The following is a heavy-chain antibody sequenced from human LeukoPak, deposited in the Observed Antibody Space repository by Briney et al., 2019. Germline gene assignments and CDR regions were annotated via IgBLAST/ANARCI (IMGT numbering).Heavy chain of an antibody. CDR2: ISTYNGNT. D-gene: IGHD6-19*01. CDR3: ARDTYNSGWCSDY. Sequence: ASVKVSCKTSGSTVTSYGISWVRQAPGHGLEWMGWISTYNGNTNYAQNLQGRIIMTTDTSTSTAYMELRSLRSDDTAVYYCARDTYNSGWCSDYWGQGTLVTVSS. V-gene: IGHV1-18*01. J-gene: IGHJ4*02. CDR1: GSTVTSYG.